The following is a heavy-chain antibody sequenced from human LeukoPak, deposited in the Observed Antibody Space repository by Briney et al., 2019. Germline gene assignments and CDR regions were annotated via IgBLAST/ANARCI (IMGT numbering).Heavy chain of an antibody. J-gene: IGHJ4*02. V-gene: IGHV1-2*02. Sequence: GASVKVSCKASGYTFTGYYMHWVRQAPGQGLEWMGWINPNSGGTNYAQNFQGRVTMTRDTSISTAYMELSRLRSDDTAVYYCARADIVVVPARNPSDYWGQGTLVTVSS. CDR1: GYTFTGYY. D-gene: IGHD2-2*01. CDR3: ARADIVVVPARNPSDY. CDR2: INPNSGGT.